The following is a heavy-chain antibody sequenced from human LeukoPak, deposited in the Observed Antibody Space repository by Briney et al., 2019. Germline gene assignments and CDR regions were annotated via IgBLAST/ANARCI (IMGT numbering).Heavy chain of an antibody. J-gene: IGHJ4*02. V-gene: IGHV4-59*01. D-gene: IGHD6-6*01. CDR2: IYYRGST. CDR3: ARVAPLAGRFADY. Sequence: SETLSLTCTVSGGSISNYYWSWIRQPPGKGLEWIGYIYYRGSTNYNPSLKSRVTISVDTSKNLFSLKLSSVTAADTAVYYCARVAPLAGRFADYWGQGTLVTVSS. CDR1: GGSISNYY.